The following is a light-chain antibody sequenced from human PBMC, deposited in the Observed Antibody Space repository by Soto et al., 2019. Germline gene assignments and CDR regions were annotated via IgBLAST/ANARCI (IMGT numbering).Light chain of an antibody. CDR3: QAWDSSIDVV. J-gene: IGLJ2*01. V-gene: IGLV3-1*01. Sequence: LTQPASVSGSPGQSITISCTGDKLGDKYACWYQQKPGQSPVLVIYQDSKRPSGIPERFSGSNSGNTATLTISGTQAMDEADYYCQAWDSSIDVVFGGGTKLTVL. CDR1: KLGDKY. CDR2: QDS.